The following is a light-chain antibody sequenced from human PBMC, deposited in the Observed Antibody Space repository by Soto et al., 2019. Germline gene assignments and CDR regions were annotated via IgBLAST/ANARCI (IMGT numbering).Light chain of an antibody. V-gene: IGLV1-40*01. Sequence: QAVVTQPPSVSGAPGQRVTISCTGSSSNIGAGYDVHWYQQLPGTAPKLLIYGNNNRPSGVPDRFSGSKSGTSASLAITGLQAEDEADYYCQSYDSSLSGVVFGGGNKLTVL. CDR3: QSYDSSLSGVV. CDR1: SSNIGAGYD. CDR2: GNN. J-gene: IGLJ2*01.